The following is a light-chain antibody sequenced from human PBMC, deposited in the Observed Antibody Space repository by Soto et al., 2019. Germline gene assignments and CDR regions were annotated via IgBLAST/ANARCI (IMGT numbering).Light chain of an antibody. V-gene: IGKV1-8*01. J-gene: IGKJ4*01. Sequence: AIRMTQSPSSFSASTGDRVTITCRASQGISSYLAWYQQKPGKAPQLLIYAASTLQSGVPSRFSGSGSGTDFTLTISCLQSEDFATYYGQQYYSYPLTFGGGTKVEIK. CDR1: QGISSY. CDR3: QQYYSYPLT. CDR2: AAS.